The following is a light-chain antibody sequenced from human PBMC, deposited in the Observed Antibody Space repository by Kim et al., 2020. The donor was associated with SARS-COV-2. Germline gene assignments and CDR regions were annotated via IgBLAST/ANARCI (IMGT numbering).Light chain of an antibody. J-gene: IGKJ2*01. CDR1: RGISNY. V-gene: IGKV1-27*01. CDR3: QKYNSASYT. Sequence: DIQMTQSPSSLSASVGDRVTITCRASRGISNYLAWYQQKPGKVPKLLIYAASTLQSGVPSRFSGSGSGTDFTLTISSLQPEDVATYYCQKYNSASYTFGQGTKLEI. CDR2: AAS.